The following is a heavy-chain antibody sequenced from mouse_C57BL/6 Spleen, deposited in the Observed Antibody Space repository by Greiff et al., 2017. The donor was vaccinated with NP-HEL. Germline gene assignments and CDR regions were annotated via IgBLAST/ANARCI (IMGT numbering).Heavy chain of an antibody. J-gene: IGHJ1*03. CDR2: INPSNGGT. CDR3: EGYYDYDGDWYFDV. Sequence: VQLQQPGTELVKPGASVKLSCKASGYTFTSYCMHWVKQRPGQGLEWIGNINPSNGGTNYNEKFKGKATLTVDKSSSTAYMQLSRLTSEDSAVYYCEGYYDYDGDWYFDVWGTGTTVTVSS. V-gene: IGHV1-53*01. CDR1: GYTFTSYC. D-gene: IGHD2-4*01.